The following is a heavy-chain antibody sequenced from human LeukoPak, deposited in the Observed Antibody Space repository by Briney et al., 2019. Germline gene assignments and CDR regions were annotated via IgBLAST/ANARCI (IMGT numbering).Heavy chain of an antibody. D-gene: IGHD3-10*01. J-gene: IGHJ5*02. CDR1: GFTFSSYS. CDR2: ISSSSSYI. CDR3: ATTMVRGVIINGGNWFDP. V-gene: IGHV3-21*01. Sequence: PGGSLRLSCAASGFTFSSYSMNWVRQAPGKGLEWVSSISSSSSYIYYADSVKGRFTISRDNAKNSLYLQMNSLRVEDTAVYYCATTMVRGVIINGGNWFDPWGQGTLVTVSS.